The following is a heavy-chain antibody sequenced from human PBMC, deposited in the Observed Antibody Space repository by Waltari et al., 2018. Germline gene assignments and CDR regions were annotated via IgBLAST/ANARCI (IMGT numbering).Heavy chain of an antibody. CDR3: ARFHSSGWYYFDY. CDR1: GYTFTGYY. V-gene: IGHV1-2*06. Sequence: QVQLVQSGAEVKKPGASVKVSCKASGYTFTGYYIQWVRQAPGQGLEWMGRINPNTGGTNYAEKFQGRVTMTRDTSFSTAYMELSRLTSDDTAVYYCARFHSSGWYYFDYWGQGTLVTVSS. D-gene: IGHD6-19*01. CDR2: INPNTGGT. J-gene: IGHJ4*02.